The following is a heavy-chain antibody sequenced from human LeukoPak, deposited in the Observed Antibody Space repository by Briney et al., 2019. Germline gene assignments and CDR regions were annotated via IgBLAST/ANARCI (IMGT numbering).Heavy chain of an antibody. CDR3: AHLDIVATIEDY. J-gene: IGHJ4*02. D-gene: IGHD5-12*01. CDR2: ISGSGGST. CDR1: GFTFSSYA. V-gene: IGHV3-23*01. Sequence: GGSLRLSXAASGFTFSSYAMSWVRQAPGKGLEWVSAISGSGGSTYYADSVKGRFTISRDNSKNTLYLQMNSLRAEDTAVYYCAHLDIVATIEDYWGQGTLVTVSS.